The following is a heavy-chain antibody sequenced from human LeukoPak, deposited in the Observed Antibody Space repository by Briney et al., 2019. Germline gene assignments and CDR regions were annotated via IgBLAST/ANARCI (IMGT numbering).Heavy chain of an antibody. J-gene: IGHJ1*01. CDR3: ARVGGSYGFLSQKPRYFQH. D-gene: IGHD1-26*01. V-gene: IGHV3-48*04. Sequence: GGSLRLSCAASGFTFSSYSMNWVRQAPGKGLEWVSYISSSGSTIYYADSVKGRFTISRDNAKNSLYLQMNSLRAEDTAVYYCARVGGSYGFLSQKPRYFQHWGQGTLVTVSS. CDR1: GFTFSSYS. CDR2: ISSSGSTI.